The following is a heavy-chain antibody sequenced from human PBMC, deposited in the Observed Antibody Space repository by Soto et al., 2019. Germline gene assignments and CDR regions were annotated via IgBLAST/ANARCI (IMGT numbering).Heavy chain of an antibody. CDR3: VKGRDSSSASCFDP. J-gene: IGHJ5*02. CDR1: GFTFENYA. D-gene: IGHD6-6*01. Sequence: EVQLVESGGGLVQPGRSLRLSCAASGFTFENYAMHWVRQAPGKGLEWVSGISWNSGSIGYVDSARGRFTISRDNAKKALYLHMNSLRAEDTAFYYCVKGRDSSSASCFDPWGQGTMVTVAS. CDR2: ISWNSGSI. V-gene: IGHV3-9*01.